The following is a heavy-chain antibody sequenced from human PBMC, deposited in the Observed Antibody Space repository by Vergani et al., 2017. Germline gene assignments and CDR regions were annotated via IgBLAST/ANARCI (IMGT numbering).Heavy chain of an antibody. V-gene: IGHV1-46*01. CDR1: GYTFTSYY. D-gene: IGHD3-22*01. CDR2: INPSGGST. Sequence: QVQLVQSGAEVKKPGASVKVSCKASGYTFTSYYMHWVRQAPGQGLEWMGIINPSGGSTSYAQKFQGRVTMTRDTSTSTVYMELSSLRSDDTAVYYCARDGSGYYYVNAFDIWGQGTMVTVSS. CDR3: ARDGSGYYYVNAFDI. J-gene: IGHJ3*02.